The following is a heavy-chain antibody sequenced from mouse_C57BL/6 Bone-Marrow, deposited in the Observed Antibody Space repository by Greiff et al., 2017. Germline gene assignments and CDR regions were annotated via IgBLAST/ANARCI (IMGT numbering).Heavy chain of an antibody. Sequence: EVQLQQSGAELVKPGASVKLSCTASGFNIKDYYMHWVKQRTEQGLEWIGRIDPEDGETKYAPEFQGKATITADTSSNTAYLQLSSLTSEDTAVYYCARSRSNYEMAYGGEGDSVT. CDR2: IDPEDGET. V-gene: IGHV14-2*01. D-gene: IGHD2-5*01. CDR3: ARSRSNYEMAY. CDR1: GFNIKDYY. J-gene: IGHJ4*01.